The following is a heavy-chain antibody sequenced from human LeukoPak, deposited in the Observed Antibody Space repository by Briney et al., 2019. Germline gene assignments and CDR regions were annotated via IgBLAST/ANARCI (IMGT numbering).Heavy chain of an antibody. J-gene: IGHJ4*02. CDR1: GYTFTGYY. V-gene: IGHV1-18*04. D-gene: IGHD3-10*01. CDR2: ISAYNGNT. CDR3: ARAFGSGSPHFDY. Sequence: ASVKVSCKASGYTFTGYYMHWVRQAPGQGLEWMGWISAYNGNTNYAQKLQGRVTMTTDTSTSTAYMELRSLRSDDTAVYYCARAFGSGSPHFDYWGQGTLVTVSS.